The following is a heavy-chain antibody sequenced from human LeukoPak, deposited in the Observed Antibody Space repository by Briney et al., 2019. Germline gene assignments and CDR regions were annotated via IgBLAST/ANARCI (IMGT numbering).Heavy chain of an antibody. CDR2: INTDGSIT. J-gene: IGHJ4*02. CDR3: GNAPTTNVAAASDF. Sequence: GGSLRLSCAVSGFTFTRYWMHWVRQAPGKGLVWVSRINTDGSITTYADSVKGRFTISRDNAKNTLYLQMNSLRAEDTAVYYCGNAPTTNVAAASDFWGQGTLVTVSS. D-gene: IGHD6-13*01. V-gene: IGHV3-74*01. CDR1: GFTFTRYW.